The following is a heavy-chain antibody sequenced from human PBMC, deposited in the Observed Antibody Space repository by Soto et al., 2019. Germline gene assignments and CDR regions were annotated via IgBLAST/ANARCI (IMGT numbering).Heavy chain of an antibody. J-gene: IGHJ4*02. CDR2: ISYDGSNK. CDR3: ARVGEEYQRLLQAPCY. CDR1: GFTFSSYA. Sequence: QVQLVESGGGVVQPGRSLRLSCAASGFTFSSYAMHWVRQAPGKGLEWVAVISYDGSNKYYADSVKGRFTISRDNSKNTLYLQMNSLRAEDTAVYYCARVGEEYQRLLQAPCYWGQGTLVTVSS. D-gene: IGHD2-2*01. V-gene: IGHV3-30-3*01.